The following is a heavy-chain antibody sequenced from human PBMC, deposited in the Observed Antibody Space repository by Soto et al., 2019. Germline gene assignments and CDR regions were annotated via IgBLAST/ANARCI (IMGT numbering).Heavy chain of an antibody. D-gene: IGHD6-6*01. Sequence: PGGSLRLSCAASGFTVSSHYMSWVRQAPGKGLEWVSIIYGGGSTSYADSVKGRFTISRDISKNTLYLQMNALRAEDTAVYYCARDANNSSAFDYWGQGTLVTVSS. CDR2: IYGGGST. V-gene: IGHV3-53*01. CDR1: GFTVSSHY. J-gene: IGHJ4*02. CDR3: ARDANNSSAFDY.